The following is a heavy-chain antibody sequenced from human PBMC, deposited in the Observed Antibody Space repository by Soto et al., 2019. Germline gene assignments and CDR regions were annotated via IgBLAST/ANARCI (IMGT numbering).Heavy chain of an antibody. D-gene: IGHD1-1*01. CDR3: AHRQRERTATTYYFDY. V-gene: IGHV2-5*02. Sequence: QITLKESGPTLVTPTQTLTLTCTFSGFSLSASGVSVGWIRQPPGKALEWLALIYWDDDKRYSPSLKSRLTITKDTSKNQVVLTMTNMDPVDTATYYCAHRQRERTATTYYFDYWGQGTLVTVSS. J-gene: IGHJ4*02. CDR1: GFSLSASGVS. CDR2: IYWDDDK.